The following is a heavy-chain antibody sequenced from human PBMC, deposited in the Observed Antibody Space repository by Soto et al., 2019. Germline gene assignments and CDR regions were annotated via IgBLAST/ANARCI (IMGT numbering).Heavy chain of an antibody. CDR2: IYYSGST. CDR3: ARGGYIAEVGAFDI. D-gene: IGHD6-13*01. J-gene: IGHJ3*02. V-gene: IGHV4-59*01. CDR1: GGSISSYY. Sequence: SETLSLTCTVSGGSISSYYWSWIRQPPGKGLEWIGYIYYSGSTNYNPSLKSRVTISVDTSKNQFSLKLSSVTAAGTAVYYCARGGYIAEVGAFDIWGQGTMVTVSS.